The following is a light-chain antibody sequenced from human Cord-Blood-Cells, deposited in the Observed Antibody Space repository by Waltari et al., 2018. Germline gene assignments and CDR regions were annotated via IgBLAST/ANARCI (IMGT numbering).Light chain of an antibody. CDR1: SSDVGGYNL. Sequence: QSALTQPASVSGSPGQSITISCTGTSSDVGGYNLVSWYQQHPGKAPKLRIYGGSKRPSGVSNRFSGSKSGNTASLTISGLQAEDEADYYCCSYAGSSTWVFGGGTKLTVL. J-gene: IGLJ3*02. V-gene: IGLV2-23*01. CDR3: CSYAGSSTWV. CDR2: GGS.